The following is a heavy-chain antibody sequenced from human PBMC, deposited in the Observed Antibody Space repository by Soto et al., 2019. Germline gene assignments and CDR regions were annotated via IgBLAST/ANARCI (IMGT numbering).Heavy chain of an antibody. CDR1: GYTFTYRY. CDR2: ISAYNGNT. J-gene: IGHJ3*02. CDR3: ARSLSSGWYMYYYDSSGYNAFDI. V-gene: IGHV1-18*04. D-gene: IGHD3-22*01. Sequence: ASVKVSCKASGYTFTYRYLHWVRQAPGQALEWMGWISAYNGNTNYAQKLQGRVTMTTDTSTSTAYMELRSLRSDGTAVYYCARSLSSGWYMYYYDSSGYNAFDIWGQGTMVTVSS.